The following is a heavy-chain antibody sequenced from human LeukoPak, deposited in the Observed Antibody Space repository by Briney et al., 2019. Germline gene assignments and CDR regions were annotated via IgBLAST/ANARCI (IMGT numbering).Heavy chain of an antibody. D-gene: IGHD4-11*01. Sequence: SETLSLTCTVSGGSISSYYWSWIRQPPGKGLEWIGYIYYSGSTNYNPSLKSRVTISVDTSKNQFSLKLSSVTAADTAVYYCARYSNYVSYYYYMDVWAKGPRSPSP. CDR2: IYYSGST. J-gene: IGHJ6*03. V-gene: IGHV4-59*01. CDR1: GGSISSYY. CDR3: ARYSNYVSYYYYMDV.